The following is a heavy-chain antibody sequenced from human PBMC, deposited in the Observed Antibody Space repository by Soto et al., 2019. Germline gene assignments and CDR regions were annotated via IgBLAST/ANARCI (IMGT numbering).Heavy chain of an antibody. V-gene: IGHV3-48*03. D-gene: IGHD3-16*02. J-gene: IGHJ4*02. CDR3: ARGNSPVNVF. Sequence: GGSLRLSCVASGFTFHNYEMNWVRQAPGKGLEWISYITSIGSTTYYADSVEGRFAISRDNAKNSLYLQMNSLGAEDTAVYYCARGNSPVNVFWGQGTQVTVSS. CDR1: GFTFHNYE. CDR2: ITSIGSTT.